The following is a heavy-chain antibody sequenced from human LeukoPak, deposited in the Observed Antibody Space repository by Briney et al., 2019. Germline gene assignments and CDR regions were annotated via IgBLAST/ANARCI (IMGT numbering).Heavy chain of an antibody. V-gene: IGHV1-2*02. CDR1: GYTFTGYY. CDR3: ARGVVPAAIWFDP. J-gene: IGHJ5*02. Sequence: GASVKVSCKASGYTFTGYYMHWVRQAPGQGLEWMGWINPNSGGTNYAQKFQGRVTMTRDTSISTAYMELSRLRSDDTAVYYCARGVVPAAIWFDPWGQGTLVTVSS. D-gene: IGHD2-2*01. CDR2: INPNSGGT.